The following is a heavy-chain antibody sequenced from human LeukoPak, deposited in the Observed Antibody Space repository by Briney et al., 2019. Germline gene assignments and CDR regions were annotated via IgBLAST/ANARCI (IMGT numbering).Heavy chain of an antibody. CDR2: IYRGGNT. Sequence: EGSLRLSCAASGFTVSSNYMSWVRQAPGKGLEWVSVIYRGGNTYYADSVKGRFTISRDNSKNTLYLQMNSLRAEDTAVYYCARDRVSPSGLDVWGQGTTVTVSS. V-gene: IGHV3-66*01. CDR3: ARDRVSPSGLDV. CDR1: GFTVSSNY. J-gene: IGHJ6*02.